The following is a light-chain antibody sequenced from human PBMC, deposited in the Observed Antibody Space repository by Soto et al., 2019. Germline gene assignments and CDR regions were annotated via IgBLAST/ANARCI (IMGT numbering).Light chain of an antibody. CDR1: TSNVGGYNF. CDR2: DVS. J-gene: IGLJ2*01. V-gene: IGLV2-11*01. Sequence: QSALTQPRSVSGSPGQSVTISCTGTTSNVGGYNFVSWFQQHPDKAPKLMIFDVSERPSGVPDRFSGSKSGNTASLTISGLQAEDEADYYCCSYGGSFSLLFGGGTQLTVL. CDR3: CSYGGSFSLL.